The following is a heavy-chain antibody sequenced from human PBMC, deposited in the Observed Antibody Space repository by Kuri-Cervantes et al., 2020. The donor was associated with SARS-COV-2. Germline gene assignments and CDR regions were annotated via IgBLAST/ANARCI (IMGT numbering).Heavy chain of an antibody. D-gene: IGHD1-26*01. CDR3: ARLQVGVLDY. J-gene: IGHJ4*02. CDR1: GYSISSGYY. CDR2: IYHSGST. Sequence: GSLRLSCTVSGYSISSGYYWGWIRQPPGKGLEWIGSIYHSGSTYYNPSLKSRVTISVDTSKNQFSLKLSSVTAADTAVYYCARLQVGVLDYWGQGTLVTVSS. V-gene: IGHV4-38-2*02.